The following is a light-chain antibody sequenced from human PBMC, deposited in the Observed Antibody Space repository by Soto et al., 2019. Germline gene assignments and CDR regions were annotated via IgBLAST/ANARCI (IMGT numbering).Light chain of an antibody. V-gene: IGLV2-11*01. J-gene: IGLJ1*01. Sequence: QSALTQPRSVSGSPGQSVTISCTGTSSDVGGYNYVSWYQQHPGKAPKLMIYDVSKRPSGVPDRFSGSKSGNTASLTISGLQAEDEADYYCGTWDTSLPACVFGPGTKLTVL. CDR1: SSDVGGYNY. CDR3: GTWDTSLPACV. CDR2: DVS.